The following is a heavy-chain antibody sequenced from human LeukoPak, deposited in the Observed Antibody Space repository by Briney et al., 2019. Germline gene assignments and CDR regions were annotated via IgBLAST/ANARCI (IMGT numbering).Heavy chain of an antibody. Sequence: PGGSLRLSCAASGFTFSSYGMSWVRQAPGKGLEWVAVIWYDGSNKYYVDSVKGRFTISRDNSKNTLYLQMNSLRAEDTAVYYCARGDLVYFDYWGQGTLVTVSS. CDR2: IWYDGSNK. D-gene: IGHD2-21*02. J-gene: IGHJ4*02. CDR1: GFTFSSYG. V-gene: IGHV3-33*01. CDR3: ARGDLVYFDY.